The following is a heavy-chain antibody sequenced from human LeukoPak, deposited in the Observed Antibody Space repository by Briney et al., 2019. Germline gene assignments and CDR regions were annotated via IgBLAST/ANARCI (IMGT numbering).Heavy chain of an antibody. CDR3: ATSRFYLES. CDR1: GFTFSSYW. V-gene: IGHV3-7*01. J-gene: IGHJ4*02. CDR2: IKPDGSEI. Sequence: GGSLRLSCAASGFTFSSYWMGWVRQAPEKGLEWVAKIKPDGSEIYHVDSVQGRFTISRDNAKNSLYLQMNSLRAEDTAVYYCATSRFYLESWGQGTLVTVSS.